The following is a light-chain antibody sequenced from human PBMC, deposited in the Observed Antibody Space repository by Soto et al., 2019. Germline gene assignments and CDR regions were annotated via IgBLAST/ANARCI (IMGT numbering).Light chain of an antibody. CDR2: DVI. V-gene: IGLV2-11*01. CDR1: SNDVGDYSY. J-gene: IGLJ1*01. Sequence: QSALTQPRSVSGSPGQLVTISCTGTSNDVGDYSYVSWYQQHPGRAPKLMIYDVIKRPSGVPDRFSASKSGNTASLTISGLQAEDEADYYCCSYAGSYTFVFGTGTKLTVL. CDR3: CSYAGSYTFV.